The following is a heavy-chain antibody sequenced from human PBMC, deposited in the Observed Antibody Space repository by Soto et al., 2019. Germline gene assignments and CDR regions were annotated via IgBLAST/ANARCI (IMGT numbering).Heavy chain of an antibody. D-gene: IGHD2-2*01. CDR3: ARSQGSSTSLEIYYYYYYGMDV. J-gene: IGHJ6*02. V-gene: IGHV1-69*01. CDR2: IIPIPGTA. CDR1: GGTFGSYA. Sequence: QVQLVQSGAEVKKPGSSVKVSCKASGGTFGSYAISWVRQAPGQGLEWMGGIIPIPGTANYAQKFQGRVTIAADEYTSKAYLELSSLSSEDTAVYYCARSQGSSTSLEIYYYYYYGMDVWGQGTTVTVSS.